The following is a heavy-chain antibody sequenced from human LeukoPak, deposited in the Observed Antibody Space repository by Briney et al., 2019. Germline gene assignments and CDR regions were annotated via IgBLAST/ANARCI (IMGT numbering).Heavy chain of an antibody. CDR1: GDSMINYY. D-gene: IGHD3-22*01. V-gene: IGHV4-39*01. Sequence: PSETLSLTCSVSGDSMINYYWGWIRQPPGKGLEWIGSIYYSGSTYYNPSLKSRVTISVDTSKNQFSLKLSSVTAADTAVYYCARLHYYDSSGYYYYFDYWGQGTLVTVSS. CDR2: IYYSGST. CDR3: ARLHYYDSSGYYYYFDY. J-gene: IGHJ4*02.